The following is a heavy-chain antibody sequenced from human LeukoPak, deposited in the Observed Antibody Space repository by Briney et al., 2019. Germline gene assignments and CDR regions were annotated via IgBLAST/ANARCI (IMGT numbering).Heavy chain of an antibody. D-gene: IGHD6-13*01. V-gene: IGHV3-30*18. CDR3: AKDRIAAAGTGYDY. Sequence: PGGSLRLSCAASGFTFSSYGMHWVRQAPGKGLECVAVISYDGSNKYYADSVKGRFTISRDSSKNTLYLQMNSLRAEDTAVYYCAKDRIAAAGTGYDYWGQGTLVTVSS. CDR2: ISYDGSNK. J-gene: IGHJ4*02. CDR1: GFTFSSYG.